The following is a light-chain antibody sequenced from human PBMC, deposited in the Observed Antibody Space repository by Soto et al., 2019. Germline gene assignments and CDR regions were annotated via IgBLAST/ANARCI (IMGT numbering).Light chain of an antibody. CDR1: QSVSSR. Sequence: EIVMTQSPATLSVSPGARVTLSCRASQSVSSRLAWYHQKPGQSPRLLIYGASTRATGIPARFSGSGSGTEFTLTISSLQSEDFAVYFCQQYGNSPPGTFGQGTKVDIK. J-gene: IGKJ1*01. CDR3: QQYGNSPPGT. CDR2: GAS. V-gene: IGKV3-15*01.